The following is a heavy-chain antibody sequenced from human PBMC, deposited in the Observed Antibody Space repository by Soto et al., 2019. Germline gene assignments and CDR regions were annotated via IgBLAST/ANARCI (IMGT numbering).Heavy chain of an antibody. CDR3: ARIDCTGARSRPYAYYDMDV. CDR2: IWYDGSIK. Sequence: QVQLVESGGGVVQPGRSLRLSCAASGFTFNTYGMHWVRQAPGRGLEWVAVIWYDGSIKYYADSVKGRFTISRDNSKNTQHIQKSSLRAEDTAVYYCARIDCTGARSRPYAYYDMDVWGQGTTVTVSS. D-gene: IGHD2-8*02. J-gene: IGHJ6*02. V-gene: IGHV3-33*01. CDR1: GFTFNTYG.